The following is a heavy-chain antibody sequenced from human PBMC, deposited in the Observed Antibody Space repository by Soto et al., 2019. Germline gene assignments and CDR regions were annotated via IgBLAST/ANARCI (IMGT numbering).Heavy chain of an antibody. D-gene: IGHD1-1*01. V-gene: IGHV6-1*01. CDR2: TYYRSKWYN. Sequence: QVQLQQSGPGLVKPSQTLSLTCDISGDSVSSNSAGWNWIRQTPSRGLEWLGRTYYRSKWYNNYALSVKSRVTVNPDTAKNQFCLQLNSVTPEDTAVYYCARGSWDDVTGHYYMDVWGKGTTVTVSS. CDR3: ARGSWDDVTGHYYMDV. CDR1: GDSVSSNSAG. J-gene: IGHJ6*03.